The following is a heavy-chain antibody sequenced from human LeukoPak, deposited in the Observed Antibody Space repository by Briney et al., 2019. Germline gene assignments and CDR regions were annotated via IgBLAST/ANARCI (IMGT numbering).Heavy chain of an antibody. CDR1: GFTFDDYA. CDR3: AKDSRYSSSSAPTLPSYYFDY. CDR2: IIWNSGSI. J-gene: IGHJ4*02. Sequence: PGGSLRLSCAASGFTFDDYAMHWVRQAPWKGLEWVSGIIWNSGSIGYADSVKGRFTISRDNAKNSLYLQMNSLRAEDMALYYCAKDSRYSSSSAPTLPSYYFDYWGQGTLVTVSS. D-gene: IGHD6-6*01. V-gene: IGHV3-9*03.